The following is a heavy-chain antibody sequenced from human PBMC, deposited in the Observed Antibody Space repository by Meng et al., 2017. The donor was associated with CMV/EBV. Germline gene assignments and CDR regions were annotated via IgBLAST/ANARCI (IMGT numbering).Heavy chain of an antibody. CDR2: IYPGDSDT. CDR1: GYSFTSYW. D-gene: IGHD1-26*01. Sequence: KVSCKGSGYSFTSYWIGWVRQRPGKGLEWMGIIYPGDSDTRYSPSFQGQVTISADKSISTAYLQWSSLKASDTAMYYCAGTWEPYAFDIWGQGTMVTVSS. CDR3: AGTWEPYAFDI. V-gene: IGHV5-51*01. J-gene: IGHJ3*02.